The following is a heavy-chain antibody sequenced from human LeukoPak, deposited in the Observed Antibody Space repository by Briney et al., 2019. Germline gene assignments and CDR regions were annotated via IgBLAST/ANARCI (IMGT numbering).Heavy chain of an antibody. CDR1: GFTFSSYA. CDR3: AKAVVAAVHDYGMGV. V-gene: IGHV3-23*01. Sequence: PGGSLRLSCAASGFTFSSYAMSWVRQAPGKGLEWVSAISGSGGSTYYADSVKGRFTISRDNSKNTLYLQMKSLRAEDTAVYYCAKAVVAAVHDYGMGVWGQGTTVTVSS. J-gene: IGHJ6*02. CDR2: ISGSGGST. D-gene: IGHD2-15*01.